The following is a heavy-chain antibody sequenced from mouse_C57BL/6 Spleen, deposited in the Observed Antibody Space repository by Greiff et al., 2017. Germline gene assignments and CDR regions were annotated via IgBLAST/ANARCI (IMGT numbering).Heavy chain of an antibody. D-gene: IGHD1-1*01. V-gene: IGHV1-64*01. CDR1: GYTFTSYW. Sequence: QVQLQQPGAELVKPGASVKLSCKASGYTFTSYWMHWVKQRPGQGLEWIGMIHPNSGSTNYNEKFKSKATLTVDKSSSTAYMQLSSLTSEDYAVYYCARDYGSLYYFDYWGQGTTLTVSS. CDR3: ARDYGSLYYFDY. CDR2: IHPNSGST. J-gene: IGHJ2*01.